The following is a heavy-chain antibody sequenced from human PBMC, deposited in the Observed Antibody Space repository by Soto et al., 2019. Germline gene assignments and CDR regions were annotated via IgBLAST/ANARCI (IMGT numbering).Heavy chain of an antibody. CDR3: ARWEPHYYYYYGMDV. D-gene: IGHD1-26*01. J-gene: IGHJ6*02. V-gene: IGHV4-59*01. Sequence: QVQLQESGPGLVKPSETLSLTCTVSGGSISSYYWSWIRQPPGKGLEWIGYIYYSGSTNYNPSLKSRVTISVDTSKNQFSLKLISVTAADTAVYYCARWEPHYYYYYGMDVWGQGTTVTVSS. CDR1: GGSISSYY. CDR2: IYYSGST.